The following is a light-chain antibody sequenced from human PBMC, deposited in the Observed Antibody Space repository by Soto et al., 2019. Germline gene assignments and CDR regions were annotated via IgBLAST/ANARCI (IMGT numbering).Light chain of an antibody. CDR2: DAS. V-gene: IGKV3-11*01. CDR3: QQRSNWPLT. J-gene: IGKJ4*01. CDR1: QSVSSY. Sequence: EIVLTQSPATLSLSPGERATLSCRASQSVSSYLAWYQQKPGQAPRLLIYDASNRATGVPARFSGSGSGTAFTLTNSSLEPEDFAVYYCQQRSNWPLTFGGGTKVEIK.